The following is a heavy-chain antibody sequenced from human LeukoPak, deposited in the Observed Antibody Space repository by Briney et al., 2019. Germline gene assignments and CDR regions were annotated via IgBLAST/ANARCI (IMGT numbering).Heavy chain of an antibody. D-gene: IGHD5-12*01. CDR2: INWNSDII. Sequence: GGPLRLSCAVSGFTFDDYAMHWVRHFPGKGLEGVSGINWNSDIILYADSVKGRFTTSRDNAKNSLYLQMNSLRAEDTAFYYCAINGGGDSGYGNFDYWGQGTLVTVSP. J-gene: IGHJ4*02. CDR1: GFTFDDYA. V-gene: IGHV3-9*01. CDR3: AINGGGDSGYGNFDY.